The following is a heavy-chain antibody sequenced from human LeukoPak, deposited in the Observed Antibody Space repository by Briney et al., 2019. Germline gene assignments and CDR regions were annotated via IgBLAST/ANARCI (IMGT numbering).Heavy chain of an antibody. CDR1: GFTFSTYA. V-gene: IGHV3-30*04. D-gene: IGHD3-3*01. Sequence: GRSLRLSCAASGFTFSTYAIHWVRQAPGKGLEWVAVISYDGSNKYYADSVKGRFTISRDNSKNTLYLQMNSLRAEDTAVYYCAKAVGVAVDNWFDPWGQGTLVTVSS. CDR2: ISYDGSNK. J-gene: IGHJ5*02. CDR3: AKAVGVAVDNWFDP.